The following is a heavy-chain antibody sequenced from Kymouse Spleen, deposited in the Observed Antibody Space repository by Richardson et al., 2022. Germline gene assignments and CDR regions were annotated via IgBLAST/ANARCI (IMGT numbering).Heavy chain of an antibody. CDR2: IKQDGSEK. Sequence: EVQLVESGGGLVQPGGSLRLSCAASGFTFSSYWMSWVRQAPGKGLEWVANIKQDGSEKYYVDSVKGRFTISRDNAKNSLYLQMNSLRAEDTAVYYCARAYSGSYRNWFDPWGQGTLVTVSS. CDR3: ARAYSGSYRNWFDP. CDR1: GFTFSSYW. J-gene: IGHJ5*02. V-gene: IGHV3-7*01. D-gene: IGHD1-26*01.